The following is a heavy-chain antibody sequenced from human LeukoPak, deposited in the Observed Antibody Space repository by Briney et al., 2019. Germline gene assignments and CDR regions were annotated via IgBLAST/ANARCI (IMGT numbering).Heavy chain of an antibody. Sequence: GESLKISCEGPGYSFSNYWIGWVRQMPGKGLEWMGIISPYNSETTYSPYFQGQVTISADKSINTAYLQWSSLRASDTAMYYCARSPGNGYTHGVDDVWGQGTMVTVSS. CDR3: ARSPGNGYTHGVDDV. V-gene: IGHV5-51*01. CDR2: ISPYNSET. CDR1: GYSFSNYW. D-gene: IGHD5-24*01. J-gene: IGHJ3*01.